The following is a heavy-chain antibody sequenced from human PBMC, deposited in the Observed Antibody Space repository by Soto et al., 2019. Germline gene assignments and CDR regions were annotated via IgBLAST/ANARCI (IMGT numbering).Heavy chain of an antibody. CDR1: GFTFSGYA. Sequence: GGSLGLSCAASGFTFSGYAMSWVRQAPGKGLEWVSGISGSGGSTGYADSVKGRFTISRDNAKNSLYLQMNSLGAEDTALYYCAKDIGVAATSSGAFDIWGQGTMVTVSS. V-gene: IGHV3-9*01. CDR3: AKDIGVAATSSGAFDI. D-gene: IGHD2-15*01. J-gene: IGHJ3*02. CDR2: ISGSGGST.